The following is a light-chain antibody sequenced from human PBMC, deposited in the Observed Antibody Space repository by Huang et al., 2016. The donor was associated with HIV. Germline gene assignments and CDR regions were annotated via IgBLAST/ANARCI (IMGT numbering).Light chain of an antibody. CDR3: QQYSNWPPWT. Sequence: DIVLAQSPGTLSVSPGERATLSSRASQSVSTNIAWYQQKPGQAPRLLIYGGSTRANGVPARISGSGSGTDFTLTISSLQSEDSAVYYCQQYSNWPPWTFGQGTKVEIK. CDR2: GGS. V-gene: IGKV3-15*01. J-gene: IGKJ1*01. CDR1: QSVSTN.